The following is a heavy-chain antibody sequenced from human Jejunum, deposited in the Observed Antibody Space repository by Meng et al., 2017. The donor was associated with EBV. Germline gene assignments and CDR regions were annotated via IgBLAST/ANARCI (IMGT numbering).Heavy chain of an antibody. CDR3: ARLGGYASGTYYPIDP. CDR2: IHHGGGA. CDR1: GGSFSNYC. J-gene: IGHJ5*02. Sequence: QLPQGGRGSFNPPWPPSPPSVLYGGSFSNYCWTWIRQPPGKGLEWIGEIHHGGGASYNPSLKRRVTISVDTSKNQFSLKLSSVTAADTAVYYCARLGGYASGTYYPIDPWGQGTLVTVSS. D-gene: IGHD3-10*01. V-gene: IGHV4-34*01.